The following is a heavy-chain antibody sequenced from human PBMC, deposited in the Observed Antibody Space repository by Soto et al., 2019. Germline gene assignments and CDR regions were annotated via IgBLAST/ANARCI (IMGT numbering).Heavy chain of an antibody. CDR1: GGSFSGYY. CDR3: ASRRISAPFDY. CDR2: INHSGST. D-gene: IGHD2-15*01. J-gene: IGHJ4*02. V-gene: IGHV4-34*01. Sequence: SETLSLTCAVYGGSFSGYYWSWIRQPPGKGLEWIGEINHSGSTNYNPSLKSRVTISVDTSKNQFSLKLSSVTAADTAVYYCASRRISAPFDYWGQGTLVTVSS.